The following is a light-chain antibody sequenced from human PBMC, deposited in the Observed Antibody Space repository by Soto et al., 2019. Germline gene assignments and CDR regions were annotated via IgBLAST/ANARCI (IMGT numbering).Light chain of an antibody. CDR2: DAS. Sequence: EIVLTQSPGTLSLSPGERATLSCRASQTVGRTLAWYQQKPGQAPRLLISDASNRATGIPPRFSGSGSGTDFTLTISSLEPEDSAVYYCQQRHMWPITFGQGTRLEIK. CDR1: QTVGRT. CDR3: QQRHMWPIT. J-gene: IGKJ5*01. V-gene: IGKV3-11*01.